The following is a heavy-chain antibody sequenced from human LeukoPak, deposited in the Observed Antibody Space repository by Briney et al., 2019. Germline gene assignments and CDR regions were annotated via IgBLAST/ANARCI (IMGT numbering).Heavy chain of an antibody. CDR2: INPNSGDA. D-gene: IGHD3-16*01. CDR3: ARVFGAPGSFASDP. CDR1: EYTFTGYY. V-gene: IGHV1-2*02. J-gene: IGHJ5*02. Sequence: ASVKVSCKASEYTFTGYYIHWVRQAPGQGLEWMGWINPNSGDADYAQRFQVRVTMTRDTSISTAYMEVSSLRSDDTAIYYCARVFGAPGSFASDPWGQGTLVTVSS.